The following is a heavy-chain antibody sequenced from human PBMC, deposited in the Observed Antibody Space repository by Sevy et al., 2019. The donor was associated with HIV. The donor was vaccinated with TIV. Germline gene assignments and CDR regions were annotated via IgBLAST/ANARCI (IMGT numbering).Heavy chain of an antibody. Sequence: SGPTLVKPTQTLTLTCTFSGFSLTTSGVGVGWIRQPPGKALEWLALIYWNDDNRYSPSLKSRLTITKDTSKNQVVITMTNMDPVDTATYYCAHRETTPMGTLLFDHWGQGTLVTVSS. D-gene: IGHD5-18*01. J-gene: IGHJ4*02. V-gene: IGHV2-5*01. CDR3: AHRETTPMGTLLFDH. CDR2: IYWNDDN. CDR1: GFSLTTSGVG.